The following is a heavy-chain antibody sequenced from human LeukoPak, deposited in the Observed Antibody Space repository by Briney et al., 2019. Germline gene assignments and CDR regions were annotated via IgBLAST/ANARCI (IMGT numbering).Heavy chain of an antibody. V-gene: IGHV3-43D*03. D-gene: IGHD2-2*01. J-gene: IGHJ6*03. Sequence: GGSLRLSCAASGFTFDDYAMHWVRQAPGKGLEWVSLISWDGGSTYYADSVKGRFTISRDNAKNSLYFQMNSLRAEDTAVYYCARDTSSTQYMDVWGKGTTVTVSS. CDR2: ISWDGGST. CDR3: ARDTSSTQYMDV. CDR1: GFTFDDYA.